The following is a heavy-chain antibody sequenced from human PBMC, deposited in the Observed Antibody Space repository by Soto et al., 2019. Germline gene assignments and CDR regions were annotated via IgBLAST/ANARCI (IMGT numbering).Heavy chain of an antibody. J-gene: IGHJ6*01. V-gene: IGHV1-69*12. CDR3: ARDLLGFGYTYADV. CDR1: GGTFSNYA. CDR2: IIPIDATV. Sequence: QVQLVQSGAEVKKPGSSVKVSCRASGGTFSNYALISWVRQAPGQGLEWMGGIIPIDATVNYAQKFQGRMTITADESTTTAYMDLGSLRSEDTAVYYCARDLLGFGYTYADVWGQGTTVTVSS. D-gene: IGHD3-10*01.